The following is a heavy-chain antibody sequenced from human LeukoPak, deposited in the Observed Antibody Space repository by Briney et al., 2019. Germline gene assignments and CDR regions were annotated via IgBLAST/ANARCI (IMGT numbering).Heavy chain of an antibody. J-gene: IGHJ4*02. Sequence: GGSLRLSCAASGFTFSSYAMSWVRQAPGKGLEWVSTISGSGGSTYYADSVKGRFTISRDNSKNTLYLQMNSLRAEDTAVYYCAKDPARLYSSSGTWGQGTLVTVSS. D-gene: IGHD6-6*01. CDR1: GFTFSSYA. V-gene: IGHV3-23*01. CDR2: ISGSGGST. CDR3: AKDPARLYSSSGT.